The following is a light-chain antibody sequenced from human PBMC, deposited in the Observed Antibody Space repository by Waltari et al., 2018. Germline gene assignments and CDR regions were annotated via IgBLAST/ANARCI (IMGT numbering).Light chain of an antibody. Sequence: QSALTQPPSASGSPGQPITISCTGISTDVEGYDPVLWYQQHPGKAPKRLIYEVPKRPSGVPDRFSGSKSDNTASLAVSGLQAEDEADYYCSSYAGGSSLMFGGGTKLTVL. J-gene: IGLJ3*02. V-gene: IGLV2-8*01. CDR2: EVP. CDR1: STDVEGYDP. CDR3: SSYAGGSSLM.